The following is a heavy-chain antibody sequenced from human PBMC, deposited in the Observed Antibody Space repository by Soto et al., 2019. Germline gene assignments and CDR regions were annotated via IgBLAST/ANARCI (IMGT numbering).Heavy chain of an antibody. CDR1: GGSISSSSYY. J-gene: IGHJ2*01. CDR2: IYYSGST. CDR3: AGVVVAATYWYFDL. V-gene: IGHV4-39*01. D-gene: IGHD2-15*01. Sequence: QLQLQESGPGLVKPSETLSLTCTVSGGSISSSSYYWGWIRQPPGKGLEWIGSIYYSGSTYYNPALKSRVTSSVDTSKSQFSLKLSSVTAADTAVYYCAGVVVAATYWYFDLWGRGTLVTVSS.